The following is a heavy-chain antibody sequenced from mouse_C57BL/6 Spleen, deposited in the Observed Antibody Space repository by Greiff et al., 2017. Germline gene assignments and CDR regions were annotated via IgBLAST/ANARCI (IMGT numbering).Heavy chain of an antibody. J-gene: IGHJ3*01. CDR2: IHPNSGST. D-gene: IGHD2-1*01. CDR1: GYTFTSYW. V-gene: IGHV1-64*01. CDR3: AREADLLWTRAWFAY. Sequence: QVQLQQPGAELVKPGASVKLSCKASGYTFTSYWMHWVKQRPGQGLEWIGMIHPNSGSTNYNEKFKSKATLTVDKSSSTAYMQLSSLTSEDSAVYYCAREADLLWTRAWFAYWGQGTLVTVSA.